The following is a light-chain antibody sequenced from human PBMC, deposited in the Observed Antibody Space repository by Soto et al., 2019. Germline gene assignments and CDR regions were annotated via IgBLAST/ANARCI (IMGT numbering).Light chain of an antibody. V-gene: IGKV1-39*01. J-gene: IGKJ3*01. CDR1: QTVIRY. Sequence: IQMTQFPSSLSASVGDRVTITCRAGQTVIRYLNWYQQKPGRAPNLLIYAVSNLQSGVQSRFSGSGSGKEFTLTISELQPEDFATYYCQQSYSTLFAFGPVTKVEIK. CDR2: AVS. CDR3: QQSYSTLFA.